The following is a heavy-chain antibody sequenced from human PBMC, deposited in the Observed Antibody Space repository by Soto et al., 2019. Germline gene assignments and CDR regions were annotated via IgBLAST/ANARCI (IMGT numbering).Heavy chain of an antibody. CDR2: ISYDGSNK. D-gene: IGHD6-13*01. J-gene: IGHJ4*02. CDR1: GFTFSSYA. CDR3: ARADSSSWYVDY. V-gene: IGHV3-30-3*01. Sequence: GGSLRLSCAASGFTFSSYAMHWVRQAPGKGLEWVAVISYDGSNKYYADSVKGRFTISRDNSKNTLDLQMSGLRAEDTAVYYCARADSSSWYVDYWGQGTLVTVSS.